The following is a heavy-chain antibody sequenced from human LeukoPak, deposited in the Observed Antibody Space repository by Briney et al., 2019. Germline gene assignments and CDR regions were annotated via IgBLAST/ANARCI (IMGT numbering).Heavy chain of an antibody. CDR3: ARVVKAGSGSYKYYYYYYYMDV. CDR1: GGSISSGGYY. CDR2: IYTSGST. J-gene: IGHJ6*03. D-gene: IGHD3-10*01. V-gene: IGHV4-61*02. Sequence: PSQTLSLTCTVSGGSISSGGYYWSWIRQPAGKGLEWIGRIYTSGSTNYNPSLKSRVTISVDTSKNQFSLKLSSVTAADTAVYYCARVVKAGSGSYKYYYYYYYMDVWGKGTTVTVSS.